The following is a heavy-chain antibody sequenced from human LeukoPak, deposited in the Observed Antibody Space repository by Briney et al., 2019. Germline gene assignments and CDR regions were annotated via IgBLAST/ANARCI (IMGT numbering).Heavy chain of an antibody. D-gene: IGHD3-22*01. J-gene: IGHJ4*02. V-gene: IGHV1-2*02. CDR1: GYTFTGYY. CDR3: AREDPYYYDSSGYPY. CDR2: INPNSGGI. Sequence: ASVKVSCKASGYTFTGYYIHWVRQAPGQGLEWMGWINPNSGGIDYAQKFQGRVTMTRDTSISTAYMELRSLRSDDTAVYYCAREDPYYYDSSGYPYWGQGTLVTVSS.